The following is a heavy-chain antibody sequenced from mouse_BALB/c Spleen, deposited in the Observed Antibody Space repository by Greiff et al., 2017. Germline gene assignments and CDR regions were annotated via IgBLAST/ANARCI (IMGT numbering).Heavy chain of an antibody. CDR3: ATVVAPYWYFDV. D-gene: IGHD1-1*01. J-gene: IGHJ1*01. CDR1: GYTFTEYT. Sequence: EVKLVESGPELVKPGASVKISCKTSGYTFTEYTMHWVKQSHGKSLEWIGGINPNNGGTSYNQKFKGKATLTVDKSSSTAYMELRSLTSEDSAVYYCATVVAPYWYFDVWGAGTTVTVSS. CDR2: INPNNGGT. V-gene: IGHV1-18*01.